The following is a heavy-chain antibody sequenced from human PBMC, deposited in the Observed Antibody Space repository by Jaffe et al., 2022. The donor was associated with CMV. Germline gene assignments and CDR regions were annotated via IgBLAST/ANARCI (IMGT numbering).Heavy chain of an antibody. CDR1: GGSFSGYY. Sequence: QVQLQQWGAGLLKPSETLSLTCAVYGGSFSGYYWSWIRQPPGKGLEWIGEINHSGSTNYNPSLKSRVTISVDTSKNQFSLKLSSVTAADTAVYYCARGKRSSGPYVGVAFDIWGQGTMVTVSS. CDR2: INHSGST. CDR3: ARGKRSSGPYVGVAFDI. V-gene: IGHV4-34*01. D-gene: IGHD3-22*01. J-gene: IGHJ3*02.